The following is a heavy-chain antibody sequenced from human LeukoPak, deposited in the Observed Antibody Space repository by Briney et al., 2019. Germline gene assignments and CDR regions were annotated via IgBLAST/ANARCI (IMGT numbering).Heavy chain of an antibody. J-gene: IGHJ4*02. CDR1: GFTFSTYA. CDR3: AKGSSGWYSPPSFDY. V-gene: IGHV3-30-3*01. D-gene: IGHD6-19*01. CDR2: ISSDGTIE. Sequence: GRSLRLSCAASGFTFSTYAMDWVRQAPGKGLEWVAIISSDGTIENYADSVRGRFSISRDNSKNTLYLQMNSLRAEDTAVYYCAKGSSGWYSPPSFDYWGQGTLVTVSS.